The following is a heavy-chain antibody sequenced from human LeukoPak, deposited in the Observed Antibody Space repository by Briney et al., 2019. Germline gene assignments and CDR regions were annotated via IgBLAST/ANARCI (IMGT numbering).Heavy chain of an antibody. CDR1: GFTFSSYA. Sequence: GESLKISCAASGFTFSSYAMSWVRQAPGKGLEWVSAISGGGSTYYADSVKGRFTISRDNSKNTLYLQMNSLRAEDTAVYYCAKDYRDGFEEWGQGTLVTVSS. CDR3: AKDYRDGFEE. J-gene: IGHJ4*02. CDR2: ISGGGST. D-gene: IGHD3-16*02. V-gene: IGHV3-23*01.